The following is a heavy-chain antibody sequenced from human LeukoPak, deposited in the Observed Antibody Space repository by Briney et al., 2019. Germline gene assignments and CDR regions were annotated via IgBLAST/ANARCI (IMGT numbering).Heavy chain of an antibody. CDR1: GGSFSGYY. D-gene: IGHD2-15*01. CDR2: INHSGST. CDR3: ARGPGYCSGGSCYGGLYYFDY. V-gene: IGHV4-34*01. Sequence: SETLSLTCAVYGGSFSGYYWSWIRQPPGKGLEWMGEINHSGSTNYNPSLKSRVTISVDTSKNQFSLKLSSVTAADTAVYYCARGPGYCSGGSCYGGLYYFDYWGQGTLVTVSS. J-gene: IGHJ4*02.